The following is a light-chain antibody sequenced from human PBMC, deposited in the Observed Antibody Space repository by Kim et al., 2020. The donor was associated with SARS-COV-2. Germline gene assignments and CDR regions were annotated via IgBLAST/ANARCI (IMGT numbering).Light chain of an antibody. CDR2: SDN. J-gene: IGLJ3*02. V-gene: IGLV1-47*02. Sequence: RVTISCSGSSSNIGSNYVSWYQQLPGTAPKLLIYSDNQRPSGVPDRFSGSKSGTSASLAISGLRSEDEADYYCAAWDDSLSGLWVFGGGTQLTVL. CDR1: SSNIGSNY. CDR3: AAWDDSLSGLWV.